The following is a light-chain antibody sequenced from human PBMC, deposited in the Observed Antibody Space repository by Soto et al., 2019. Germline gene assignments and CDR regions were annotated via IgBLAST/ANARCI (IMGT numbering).Light chain of an antibody. Sequence: EIVMTQSPATLSVSPGERATLSCRASQSVSDNLAWYQQKPGQAPRLLIYGASTRATSTPARFSGSGSGTEFTLTISSLQSEDFAVYYCQQYNNWPPWTFGQGNKVEIK. CDR3: QQYNNWPPWT. CDR1: QSVSDN. J-gene: IGKJ1*01. V-gene: IGKV3-15*01. CDR2: GAS.